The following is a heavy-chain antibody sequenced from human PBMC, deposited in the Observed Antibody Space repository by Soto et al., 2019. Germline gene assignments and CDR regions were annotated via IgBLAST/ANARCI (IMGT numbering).Heavy chain of an antibody. Sequence: SETLSLTCTVSGGSISSYYWSWIRQPPGKGLEWIGYIYYSGSTNYNPSLKSRVTISVDTSKNQFSLKLSSVTAADTAVHYCARSLDYWGQGTLVTVSS. CDR3: ARSLDY. J-gene: IGHJ4*02. CDR1: GGSISSYY. V-gene: IGHV4-59*01. CDR2: IYYSGST.